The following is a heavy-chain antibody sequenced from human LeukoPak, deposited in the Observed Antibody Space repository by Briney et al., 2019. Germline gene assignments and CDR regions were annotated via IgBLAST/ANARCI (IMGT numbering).Heavy chain of an antibody. Sequence: ASVKVSCKASGYTFTSYYMYWVRRAPGQGLEWMGIINSSGGNTSYAQNFQGRVTMTRDTSARIVYMELRSVRAEDTAVYYCARENTYGYSYGMDVWGQGTTVTVSS. J-gene: IGHJ6*02. V-gene: IGHV1-46*01. D-gene: IGHD3-22*01. CDR1: GYTFTSYY. CDR3: ARENTYGYSYGMDV. CDR2: INSSGGNT.